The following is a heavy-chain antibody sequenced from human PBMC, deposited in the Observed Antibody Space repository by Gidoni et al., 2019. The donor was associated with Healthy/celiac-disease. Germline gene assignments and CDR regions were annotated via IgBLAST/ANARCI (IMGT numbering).Heavy chain of an antibody. V-gene: IGHV4-61*02. CDR3: ARDLGCRDV. Sequence: QVQLQESGPGLVKPSQTLSLTCTVSGGSISSGSYYWSWIRQPAGKGLEWIGRIYTSGSTNYNPSLKSGVTISVDTSKNQCSLKLSSVTAADTAVYYCARDLGCRDVWGKGTTVTVSS. D-gene: IGHD3-16*01. CDR2: IYTSGST. CDR1: GGSISSGSYY. J-gene: IGHJ6*04.